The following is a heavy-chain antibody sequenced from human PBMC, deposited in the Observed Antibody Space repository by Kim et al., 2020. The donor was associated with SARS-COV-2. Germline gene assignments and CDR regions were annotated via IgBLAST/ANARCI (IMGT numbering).Heavy chain of an antibody. V-gene: IGHV3-7*03. J-gene: IGHJ6*02. CDR3: ARWGVAAAGFYGVDV. CDR1: GFTFNNYL. CDR2: IRRNGSQG. Sequence: GGSLRLSCAPSGFTFNNYLMAWVRQTPGKGLEWVANIRRNGSQGYYGDSVKGRFTISRDNARNLLFLQMSSLRLEDTAVYYCARWGVAAAGFYGVDVWGQGTTVAV. D-gene: IGHD6-13*01.